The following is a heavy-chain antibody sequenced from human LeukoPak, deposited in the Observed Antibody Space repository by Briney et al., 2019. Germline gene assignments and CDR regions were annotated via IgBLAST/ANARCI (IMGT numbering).Heavy chain of an antibody. Sequence: SETLSLTCAVYGGSFSGYYWSWIRQPPGKGLEWIGEINHSGSTNYNPSLKSRVTISVDTSKNQFPLKLSSVTAADTAVYYCAMYDFWSGFVWGKGTTVTVSS. CDR1: GGSFSGYY. CDR3: AMYDFWSGFV. D-gene: IGHD3-3*01. CDR2: INHSGST. J-gene: IGHJ6*04. V-gene: IGHV4-34*01.